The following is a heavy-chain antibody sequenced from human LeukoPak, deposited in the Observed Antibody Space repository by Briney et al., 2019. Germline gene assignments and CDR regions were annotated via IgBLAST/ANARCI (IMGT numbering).Heavy chain of an antibody. CDR3: ARGPRHRYYYGSGSSRLDY. J-gene: IGHJ4*02. CDR2: ICHSGST. D-gene: IGHD3-10*01. V-gene: IGHV4-4*02. Sequence: SETVCLTCAVSVGNISSSECWSWVRQPPGKVLEWIGDICHSGSTNYNPSLKSRVTISVDKSKNQFSLKLSSVTAADTAVYYCARGPRHRYYYGSGSSRLDYWGQGTLVTVSS. CDR1: VGNISSSEC.